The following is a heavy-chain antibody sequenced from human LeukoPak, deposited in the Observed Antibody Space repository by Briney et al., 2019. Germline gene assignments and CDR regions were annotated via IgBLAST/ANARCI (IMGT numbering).Heavy chain of an antibody. CDR3: ARQYCSSTSCNGAFDI. CDR1: GFTVSSNY. D-gene: IGHD2-2*01. V-gene: IGHV3-53*01. CDR2: IYRGGNT. J-gene: IGHJ3*02. Sequence: GGSLRLSCAASGFTVSSNYMSWVRQAPGKGLEWVSIIYRGGNTYYADSVKGRFTISRDNSKNTLYFQMNSLRAEDTAVYYCARQYCSSTSCNGAFDIWGQGTMVTVSS.